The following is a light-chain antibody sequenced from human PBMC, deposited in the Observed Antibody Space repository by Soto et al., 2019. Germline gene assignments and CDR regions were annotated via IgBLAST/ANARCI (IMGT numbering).Light chain of an antibody. V-gene: IGLV2-14*01. Sequence: QSVLTQPASVSGSPGQSITISCNGTSSDVGGHDYVSWYQQHPGAAPKLTIFEVSNRPSGVSNRFSGSKSGNTASLTISGLQAEDEADYYCSSYRSGGTFVFGSGTKVTVL. CDR1: SSDVGGHDY. CDR3: SSYRSGGTFV. CDR2: EVS. J-gene: IGLJ1*01.